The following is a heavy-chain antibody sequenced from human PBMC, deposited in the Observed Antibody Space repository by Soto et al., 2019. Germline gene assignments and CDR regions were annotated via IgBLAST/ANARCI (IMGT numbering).Heavy chain of an antibody. D-gene: IGHD6-19*01. CDR3: ANHHSSGWLYFDS. V-gene: IGHV3-11*01. CDR1: GFTVSGND. Sequence: QLQLLESGGDLVKPGGSLRLSCAASGFTVSGNDLSWIRQAPGKGLEWVSSIGSSGRAIYYADSVKDRFTISRDNSKDSLYLHMSSLRAEDTSIYYYANHHSSGWLYFDSWGQGTLVTVSS. J-gene: IGHJ4*02. CDR2: IGSSGRAI.